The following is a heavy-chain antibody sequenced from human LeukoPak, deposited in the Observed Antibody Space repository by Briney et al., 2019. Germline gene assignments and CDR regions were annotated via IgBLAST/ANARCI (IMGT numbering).Heavy chain of an antibody. Sequence: SVKVSCKASGGTFSSYAISWVRQAPGQGLEWMGKIIPIFGTANYAQKFQGRVTITTDESTSTAYIELSSLRSEDTAVYYCARGAATMIHGYYYYYMDVWGKGTTVTVSS. V-gene: IGHV1-69*05. CDR1: GGTFSSYA. J-gene: IGHJ6*03. D-gene: IGHD3-22*01. CDR3: ARGAATMIHGYYYYYMDV. CDR2: IIPIFGTA.